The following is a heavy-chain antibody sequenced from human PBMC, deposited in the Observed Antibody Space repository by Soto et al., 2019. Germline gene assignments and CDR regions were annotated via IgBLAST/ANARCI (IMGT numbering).Heavy chain of an antibody. CDR3: TRPPRSSSDWDYY. Sequence: EVQLVESGGGLVQPGGSLRLSCAASGFMFSDHFMELVRQAPGKGLEWVGRAKNKIGHYMTEYGVSVKGRFTISRHESTNSLFLQMNSLGTDGAAVYYCTRPPRSSSDWDYYWGQGTLVTVSS. D-gene: IGHD6-19*01. J-gene: IGHJ4*02. CDR1: GFMFSDHF. V-gene: IGHV3-72*01. CDR2: AKNKIGHYMT.